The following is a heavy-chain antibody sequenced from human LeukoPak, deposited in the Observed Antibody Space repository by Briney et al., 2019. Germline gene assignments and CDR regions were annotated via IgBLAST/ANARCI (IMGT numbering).Heavy chain of an antibody. CDR3: AREERRDCSSTSCYMNGWFDP. D-gene: IGHD2-2*02. V-gene: IGHV4-59*01. CDR2: IYYSGST. CDR1: GGSISSYY. Sequence: SETLSLTCTVSGGSISSYYWSWLRQPPGKGLEWIGYIYYSGSTNYNPSLKSRVTISVDTSKNQFSLKLSSVTAADTAVYYCAREERRDCSSTSCYMNGWFDPWGQGTLVTVSS. J-gene: IGHJ5*02.